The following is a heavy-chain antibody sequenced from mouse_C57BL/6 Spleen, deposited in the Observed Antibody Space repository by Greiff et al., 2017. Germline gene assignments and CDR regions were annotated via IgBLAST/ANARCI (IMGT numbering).Heavy chain of an antibody. CDR3: ARWGTETNYIDY. V-gene: IGHV5-17*01. D-gene: IGHD3-3*01. J-gene: IGHJ2*01. CDR1: GFTFSDYG. CDR2: ISSGSSTN. Sequence: EVQLMESGGGLVKPGGSLQLSCAASGFTFSDYGMHWVRQAPEKGLEWVAYISSGSSTNYYGDTLKGCITISRDNAKNTLFLQMTSLRSEDTAMYYCARWGTETNYIDYWGQGTTLTVSS.